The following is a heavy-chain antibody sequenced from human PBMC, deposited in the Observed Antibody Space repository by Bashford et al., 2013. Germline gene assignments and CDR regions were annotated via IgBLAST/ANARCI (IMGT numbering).Heavy chain of an antibody. CDR2: IYPDSGGT. CDR1: GLQFHSYY. V-gene: IGHV1-2*02. Sequence: ASVKVSCKSSGLQFHSYYMHWVRQAPGQGLEWMGWIYPDSGGTNYAQKFQGRVTMTWDTSISTANMELSRLRSDDTAVYYCATAYAGEDYWGQGTLVTVSS. J-gene: IGHJ4*02. CDR3: ATAYAGEDY.